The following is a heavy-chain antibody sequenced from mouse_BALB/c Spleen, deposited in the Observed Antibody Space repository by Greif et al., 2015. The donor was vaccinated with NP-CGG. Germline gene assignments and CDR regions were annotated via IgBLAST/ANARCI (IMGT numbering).Heavy chain of an antibody. CDR3: ARWDWYFDV. J-gene: IGHJ1*01. Sequence: VTLKVSGAELVKPGASVELSCTASGFNIKDTYMHWVKQRPEQGLEWIGRIDPANGNTKYDPKFQGKATITADTSSNTAYLQLSSLTSEDTAVYYCARWDWYFDVWGAGTTVTVSS. CDR2: IDPANGNT. CDR1: GFNIKDTY. V-gene: IGHV14-3*02.